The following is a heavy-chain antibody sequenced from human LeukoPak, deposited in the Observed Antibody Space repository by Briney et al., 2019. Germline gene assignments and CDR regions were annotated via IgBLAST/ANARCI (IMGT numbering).Heavy chain of an antibody. V-gene: IGHV3-30-3*01. CDR2: ISYDGSNK. CDR3: ARDPGTAMVWNRQREGDNWFDP. J-gene: IGHJ5*02. Sequence: GRSLGLSCAASGFTFSSYAMHWVRQAPGKGLEWVAVISYDGSNKYYADSVRGRFTISRDNSKNTLYLQMNSLRAEDTAVYYCARDPGTAMVWNRQREGDNWFDPWGQGTLVTVSS. D-gene: IGHD5-18*01. CDR1: GFTFSSYA.